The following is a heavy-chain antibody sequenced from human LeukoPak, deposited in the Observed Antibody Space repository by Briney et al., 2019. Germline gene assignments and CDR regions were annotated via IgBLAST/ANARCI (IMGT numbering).Heavy chain of an antibody. CDR3: ARDNGSGYTKGYEHYYYYLDV. CDR2: IHSGGTT. J-gene: IGHJ6*03. D-gene: IGHD3-3*02. CDR1: GDSISDDY. Sequence: SETLSLTCTVSGDSISDDYYTWMRQPAGKGLEWIGRIHSGGTTNHNPSLMSRVTLSIDKSKKHISLRLTSVTAADTALYYCARDNGSGYTKGYEHYYYYLDVWGKGTTVTVSS. V-gene: IGHV4-4*07.